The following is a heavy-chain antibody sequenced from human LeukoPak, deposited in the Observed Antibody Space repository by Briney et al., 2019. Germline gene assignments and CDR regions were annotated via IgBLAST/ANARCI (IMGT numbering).Heavy chain of an antibody. D-gene: IGHD2-15*01. J-gene: IGHJ4*02. Sequence: SHTLSLTCTVSGGSISSGSYYWSWIRQPAGKGLEWIGRIYISGSTNYNPSLKSRVTISVDTSKNQFSLKLSSVTAADTAVYYCARNSCSGGSCYENRGYFDYWGQGTLVTVSP. CDR2: IYISGST. V-gene: IGHV4-61*02. CDR3: ARNSCSGGSCYENRGYFDY. CDR1: GGSISSGSYY.